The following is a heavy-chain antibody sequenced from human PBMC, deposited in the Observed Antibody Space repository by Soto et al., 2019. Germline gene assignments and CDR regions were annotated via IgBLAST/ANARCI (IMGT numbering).Heavy chain of an antibody. CDR2: INHSGST. J-gene: IGHJ4*02. CDR1: GGSFSGYY. CDR3: ARATYYYDSSGYYFDY. Sequence: SETLSLTCAVYGGSFSGYYWSWIRQPPGKGLEWIGEINHSGSTNYNPSLKSRVTISVDTSKNQFSLKLSSVTAADTAVYYCARATYYYDSSGYYFDYWGQGTLVTVSS. V-gene: IGHV4-34*01. D-gene: IGHD3-22*01.